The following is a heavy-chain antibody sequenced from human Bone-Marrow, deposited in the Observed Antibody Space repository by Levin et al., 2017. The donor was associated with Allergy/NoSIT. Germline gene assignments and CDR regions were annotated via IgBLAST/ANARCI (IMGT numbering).Heavy chain of an antibody. CDR1: GYIFTDYY. J-gene: IGHJ6*03. D-gene: IGHD6-13*01. CDR3: AIGIASGGKTYYYYYMDV. CDR2: INPNTGGT. Sequence: ASVKVSCKASGYIFTDYYMHWVRQAPGQGLEWMGWINPNTGGTSYSQNFQGRVTMTRDTSISTAYLDLSSLRSDDTAVYYCAIGIASGGKTYYYYYMDVWGRGTTVAVSS. V-gene: IGHV1-2*02.